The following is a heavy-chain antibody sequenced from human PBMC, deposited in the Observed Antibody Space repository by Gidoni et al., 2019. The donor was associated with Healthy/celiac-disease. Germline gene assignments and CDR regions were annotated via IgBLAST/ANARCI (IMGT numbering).Heavy chain of an antibody. V-gene: IGHV3-23*01. J-gene: IGHJ4*02. CDR1: GFTFSSYA. CDR3: AKATRDTTYYYDSSGYYYIDC. CDR2: ISGSGGST. Sequence: EVQLLESGGGLVQPGGSLRLSCAASGFTFSSYAMRWVRQAPGKGLEWVSAISGSGGSTYYADSVKGRFTISRDNSKNTLYLQMNSLRAEDTAVYYCAKATRDTTYYYDSSGYYYIDCWGQGTLVTVSS. D-gene: IGHD3-22*01.